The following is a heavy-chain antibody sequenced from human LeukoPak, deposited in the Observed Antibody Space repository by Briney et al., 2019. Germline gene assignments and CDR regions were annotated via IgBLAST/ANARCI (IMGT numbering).Heavy chain of an antibody. CDR1: GYTFTGYY. D-gene: IGHD1-26*01. J-gene: IGHJ5*02. CDR2: INPNSGGA. CDR3: ARDVISGSYQFDP. V-gene: IGHV1-2*04. Sequence: GASVKVSCKASGYTFTGYYMHWVRQAPGQGLEWMGWINPNSGGANYAQKFQGWVTMTRDTSISTAYMELSRLRSDDTAVYYCARDVISGSYQFDPWGQGTLVTVSS.